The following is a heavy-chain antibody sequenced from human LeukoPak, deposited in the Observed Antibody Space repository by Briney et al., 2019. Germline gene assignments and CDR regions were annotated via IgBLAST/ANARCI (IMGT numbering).Heavy chain of an antibody. D-gene: IGHD2-21*01. CDR2: IRSSGSTI. J-gene: IGHJ6*02. CDR3: ARENSVYGMDV. CDR1: GFTFSSYG. Sequence: PGGSLRLSCAASGFTFSSYGMNWVRQAPGKGLEWVSYIRSSGSTIYYVDSMKGRFTISRGNAKNSLYLQMNSLRAEDTAVYYCARENSVYGMDVWGQGTTVTVSS. V-gene: IGHV3-48*04.